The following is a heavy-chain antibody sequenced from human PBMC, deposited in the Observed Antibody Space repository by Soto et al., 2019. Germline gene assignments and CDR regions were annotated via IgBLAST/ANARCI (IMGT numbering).Heavy chain of an antibody. J-gene: IGHJ5*02. D-gene: IGHD1-1*01. Sequence: SETLSLSGNVSGASLSGYYWRWIRQPPGKGLEWIGRIYATGSSDYNPSLKSRITISVDMSKKQFSLTLSSVTAADTAMYYCVRDGTKNLRDWFDPWGQGILVT. V-gene: IGHV4-4*07. CDR1: GASLSGYY. CDR2: IYATGSS. CDR3: VRDGTKNLRDWFDP.